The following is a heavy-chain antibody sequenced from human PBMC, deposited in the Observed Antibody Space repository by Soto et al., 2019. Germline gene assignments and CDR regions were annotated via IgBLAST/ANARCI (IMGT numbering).Heavy chain of an antibody. CDR2: IYYSGST. V-gene: IGHV4-39*01. Sequence: QLQLQESGPGLVKPSETLSLTCTVSGGSISSSSYYWGWIRQPPGKGLEWIGSIYYSGSTYYNPSLKSRVTISVDTSKNQFSLKLSSVTAADTAVYYCARRGGWSGYGMDVWGQGTTVTVSS. D-gene: IGHD6-19*01. J-gene: IGHJ6*02. CDR1: GGSISSSSYY. CDR3: ARRGGWSGYGMDV.